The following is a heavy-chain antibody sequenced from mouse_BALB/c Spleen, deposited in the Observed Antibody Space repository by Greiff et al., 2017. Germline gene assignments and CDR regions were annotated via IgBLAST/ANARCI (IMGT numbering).Heavy chain of an antibody. CDR3: ARNRNYGSPCFAY. Sequence: VMLVESGPGLVAPSQSLSITCTVSGFSLSRYSVHWVRQPPGKGLEWLGMIWGGGSTDYNSALKSRLSISKDNSKSQVFLKMNSLQTDDTAMYYCARNRNYGSPCFAYWGQGTLVTVSA. V-gene: IGHV2-6-4*01. CDR2: IWGGGST. D-gene: IGHD1-1*01. CDR1: GFSLSRYS. J-gene: IGHJ3*01.